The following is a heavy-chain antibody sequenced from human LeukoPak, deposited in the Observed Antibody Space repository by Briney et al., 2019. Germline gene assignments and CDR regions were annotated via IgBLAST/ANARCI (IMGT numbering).Heavy chain of an antibody. Sequence: GGSLRLSCAASGFTFSSYAMSWVRQAPGKGLEWVSAISGSGGSTYYADSVKGRFTISRDNSKNTMYLQMNSLRAEDTAIYHCAKSSGYNSRGWFDPWGQGTLVTVSS. CDR3: AKSSGYNSRGWFDP. CDR1: GFTFSSYA. V-gene: IGHV3-23*01. J-gene: IGHJ5*02. D-gene: IGHD6-13*01. CDR2: ISGSGGST.